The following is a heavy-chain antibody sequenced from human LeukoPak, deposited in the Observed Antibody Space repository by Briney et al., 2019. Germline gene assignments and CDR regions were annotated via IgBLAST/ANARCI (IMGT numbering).Heavy chain of an antibody. CDR3: ARGGNWNAFDI. V-gene: IGHV3-66*01. Sequence: GGSLRLSCAASGLTVSSNDMSWVRQAPGKGLEWVSVIYSGGSTYYADCVKGRFIISRDNSKSTLYLQMNNLRAEDTAVYYCARGGNWNAFDIWGQGTMVTASS. D-gene: IGHD1-20*01. CDR2: IYSGGST. J-gene: IGHJ3*02. CDR1: GLTVSSND.